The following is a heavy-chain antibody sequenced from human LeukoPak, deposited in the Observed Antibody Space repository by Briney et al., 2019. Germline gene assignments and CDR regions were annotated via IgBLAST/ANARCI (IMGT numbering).Heavy chain of an antibody. CDR1: GFIFSSYA. J-gene: IGHJ6*02. CDR2: ISGSGGTT. CDR3: AKDSRPHYYYYYGMDV. Sequence: GGSLRLSCTASGFIFSSYAMSWVRQAPGKGLEWVSVISGSGGTTYYADSVKGRFTISRDNSKNTLYLQMNSLRAEDMAVYYCAKDSRPHYYYYYGMDVWGQGTTVTVSS. V-gene: IGHV3-23*01.